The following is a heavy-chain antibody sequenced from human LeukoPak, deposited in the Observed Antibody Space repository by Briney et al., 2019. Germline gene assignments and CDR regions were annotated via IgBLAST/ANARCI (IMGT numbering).Heavy chain of an antibody. J-gene: IGHJ6*03. Sequence: SETLSLTCTVSGGSISSYYWSWIRQPAGKGLEWIGHIYTSGSTNYNPSLKSRVTMSVDTSKNQFSLKLSSVTAADTAVYYCARVRSTSYYYYMDVWGKGTTVTVSS. CDR1: GGSISSYY. CDR3: ARVRSTSYYYYMDV. CDR2: IYTSGST. D-gene: IGHD2-2*01. V-gene: IGHV4-4*07.